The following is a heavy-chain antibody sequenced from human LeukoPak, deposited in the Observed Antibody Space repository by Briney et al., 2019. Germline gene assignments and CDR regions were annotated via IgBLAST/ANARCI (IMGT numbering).Heavy chain of an antibody. CDR3: ARGGGSGWYQHDAFDI. D-gene: IGHD6-19*01. V-gene: IGHV3-48*03. Sequence: GGSLRLSCAASGFTFSSYEMNWVRQAPGKGLEWVSYISSSGTIVYYADSVRGRFTISRDNAKNSLYLQMNSLRVDDTAIYYCARGGGSGWYQHDAFDIWGQGTMVTVSS. CDR2: ISSSGTIV. CDR1: GFTFSSYE. J-gene: IGHJ3*02.